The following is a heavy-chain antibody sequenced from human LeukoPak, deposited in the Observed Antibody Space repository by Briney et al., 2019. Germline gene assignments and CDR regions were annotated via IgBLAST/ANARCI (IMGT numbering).Heavy chain of an antibody. V-gene: IGHV4-34*01. J-gene: IGHJ4*02. CDR2: IKHSGST. CDR1: GGSFSGYY. Sequence: PSETLSLTCAVYGGSFSGYYWSWIRQPPGKGLEWIGEIKHSGSTNYNPSLKSRVTISVDTSKNQFSLKLSSVTAADTAVYYCAGRFDYWGQGTLVTVSS. CDR3: AGRFDY.